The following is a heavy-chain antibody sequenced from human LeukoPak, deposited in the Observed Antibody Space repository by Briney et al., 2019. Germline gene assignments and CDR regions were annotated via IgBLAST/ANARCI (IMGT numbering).Heavy chain of an antibody. D-gene: IGHD3-22*01. CDR3: ARLKFYDSTGYSPGYYMDV. CDR2: IYPTGNT. Sequence: SETLSLTCSVSGGAIISYYWSWVRQPAGKGPEWIGRIYPTGNTDYNPSLKTRVTMSTDLSKKQFSLRLRSVTAADTAVYYCARLKFYDSTGYSPGYYMDVWGKGTAVTVSS. V-gene: IGHV4-4*07. CDR1: GGAIISYY. J-gene: IGHJ6*03.